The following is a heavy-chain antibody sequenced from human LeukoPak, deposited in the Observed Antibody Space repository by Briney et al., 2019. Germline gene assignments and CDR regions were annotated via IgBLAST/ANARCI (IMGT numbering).Heavy chain of an antibody. CDR2: VYDSGNT. V-gene: IGHV4-59*01. Sequence: PSETLSLTCNVSGSSISGYYWSWIRQPPGKGLEWIGYVYDSGNTKYNPSLRSRVTISVDTSKDQFYLELSYVTAADTAVYYCARGDSQLHSSGYYYYWGQGTLVTVSS. D-gene: IGHD3-22*01. J-gene: IGHJ4*02. CDR1: GSSISGYY. CDR3: ARGDSQLHSSGYYYY.